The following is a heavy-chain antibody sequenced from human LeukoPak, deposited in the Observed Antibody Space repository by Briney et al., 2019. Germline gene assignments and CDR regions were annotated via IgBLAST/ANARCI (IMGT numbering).Heavy chain of an antibody. CDR3: ARRGKNYYGSGTYY. J-gene: IGHJ4*02. V-gene: IGHV5-10-1*01. CDR1: GYTFTSYW. D-gene: IGHD3-10*01. Sequence: GESLQISFQGSGYTFTSYWISWVRPRPGKGQEWMGRIDPSDSYTNYSPSFQGHVTISADKSISTAYLQWSSLKASDTAMYYCARRGKNYYGSGTYYWGQGTLVTVSS. CDR2: IDPSDSYT.